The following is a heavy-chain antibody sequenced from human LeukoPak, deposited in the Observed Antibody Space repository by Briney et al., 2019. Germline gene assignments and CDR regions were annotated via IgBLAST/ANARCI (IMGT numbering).Heavy chain of an antibody. CDR1: GYTFTDYY. V-gene: IGHV1-2*02. CDR3: ARGEDYEYFQQ. Sequence: ASVKVSCRASGYTFTDYYIHWVRQAPGQGLEWMGWINPNSGGTNYAQKFQGRVTMTRDTSISTAYTELSRLRSDDTAVYYCARGEDYEYFQQWGQGTLVTVSS. J-gene: IGHJ1*01. D-gene: IGHD4-11*01. CDR2: INPNSGGT.